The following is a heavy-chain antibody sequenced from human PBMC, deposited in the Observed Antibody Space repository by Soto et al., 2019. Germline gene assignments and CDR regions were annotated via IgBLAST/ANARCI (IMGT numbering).Heavy chain of an antibody. CDR2: IIPIFGTA. Sequence: QVQLVQSGAEVKKPGSSVKVSCKASGGTFSSYAISWVRQAPGQGLEWMGGIIPIFGTANYAQKFQGRVTITADEYRSTAYMELSSLRFEDTAVYYCARDVEMATIYGTYYFDSWGQGTLVTVSS. CDR3: ARDVEMATIYGTYYFDS. V-gene: IGHV1-69*01. D-gene: IGHD5-12*01. CDR1: GGTFSSYA. J-gene: IGHJ4*02.